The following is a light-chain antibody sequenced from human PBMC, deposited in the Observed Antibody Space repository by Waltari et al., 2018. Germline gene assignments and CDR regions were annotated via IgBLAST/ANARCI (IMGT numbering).Light chain of an antibody. J-gene: IGLJ1*01. CDR1: NNDCGGYNY. V-gene: IGLV2-14*01. CDR3: TSKTGTITYV. Sequence: QSALTQPASVSGSPGQSITISCTGTNNDCGGYNYVSWYQQYAGKAPNLMIYEVSNRPSGVSNRFSGSKSGNTASLTISGLQAEDEADYYCTSKTGTITYVFGTGTKVTVL. CDR2: EVS.